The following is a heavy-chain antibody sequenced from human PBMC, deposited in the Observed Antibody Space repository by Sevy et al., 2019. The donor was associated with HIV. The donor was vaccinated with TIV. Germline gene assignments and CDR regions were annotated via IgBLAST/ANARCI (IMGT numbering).Heavy chain of an antibody. D-gene: IGHD2-8*02. J-gene: IGHJ4*02. Sequence: GGSLRLSCAAPGFRFSDHDLSWIRQAPGKGLEWVAYISSSGTHIYYAGSVKGRFTISRDNAKNSLFLQVNSLRVEDTATYYCMRGTGVTYDENYFSYGGQGTLVTVSS. CDR2: ISSSGTHI. CDR3: MRGTGVTYDENYFSY. V-gene: IGHV3-11*01. CDR1: GFRFSDHD.